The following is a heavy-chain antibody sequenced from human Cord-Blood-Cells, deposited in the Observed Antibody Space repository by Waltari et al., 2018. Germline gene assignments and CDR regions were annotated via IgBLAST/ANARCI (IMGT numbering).Heavy chain of an antibody. V-gene: IGHV4-39*01. CDR3: ARRLLYYDILTGYSGWFDP. Sequence: QLQLQESGPGLVKPSETLSLTCPVSGGSISSSRYYGGWIRPPPGTGLEWIGSIYYSGSTYYNPSLKSRVTISVDTSKNQFSLKLSSVTAADTAVYYCARRLLYYDILTGYSGWFDPWGQGTLVTVSS. CDR2: IYYSGST. CDR1: GGSISSSRYY. D-gene: IGHD3-9*01. J-gene: IGHJ5*02.